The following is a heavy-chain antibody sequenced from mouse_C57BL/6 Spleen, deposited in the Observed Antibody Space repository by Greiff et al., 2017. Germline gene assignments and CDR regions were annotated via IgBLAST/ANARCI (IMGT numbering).Heavy chain of an antibody. CDR2: ISDGGSYT. Sequence: EVKLQESGGGLVKPGGSLKLSCAASGFTFSSYALSWVRQTPEKRLEWVATISDGGSYTYYPDNVKGRFTISRDNAKNNLYLQMSHLKSEDTAMYYCAREMDNPYDAMDDWGQGTSVTVAS. J-gene: IGHJ4*01. CDR3: AREMDNPYDAMDD. D-gene: IGHD1-3*01. V-gene: IGHV5-4*01. CDR1: GFTFSSYA.